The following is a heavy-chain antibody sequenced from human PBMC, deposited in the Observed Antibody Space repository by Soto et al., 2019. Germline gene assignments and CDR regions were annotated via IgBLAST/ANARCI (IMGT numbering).Heavy chain of an antibody. J-gene: IGHJ6*02. CDR2: VNNDGSGA. V-gene: IGHV3-74*01. CDR3: GRGGSEHAMDV. CDR1: GFIFSSYW. Sequence: VQLVESGGGVVQPGRSLRLSCAASGFIFSSYWIHWVRQAPGKGLVWVSRVNNDGSGAAYADSVEGRFTISRDNAKNTVYLQLNSLRAEDTAVYYCGRGGSEHAMDVWGQGTTVTVSS.